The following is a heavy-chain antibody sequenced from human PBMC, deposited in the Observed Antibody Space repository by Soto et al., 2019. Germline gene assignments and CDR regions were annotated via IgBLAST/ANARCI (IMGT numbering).Heavy chain of an antibody. V-gene: IGHV5-51*01. Sequence: VQLVQSGAEVKKPGASVKVSCKASGYTFTSYYMHWVRQAPGQGLEWMGIIYPGDSDTRYSPSFQGQVTISADKSISTAYLQWSSLKASDTAMYYCARRNYYDSSGYLYGMDVWGQGTTVTVSS. J-gene: IGHJ6*02. D-gene: IGHD3-22*01. CDR1: GYTFTSYY. CDR2: IYPGDSDT. CDR3: ARRNYYDSSGYLYGMDV.